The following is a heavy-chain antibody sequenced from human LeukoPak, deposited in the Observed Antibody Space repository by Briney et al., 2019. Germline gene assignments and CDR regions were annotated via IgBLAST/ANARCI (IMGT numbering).Heavy chain of an antibody. D-gene: IGHD4-17*01. Sequence: SEALSLTCTVSGGSISSGDYYWSWIRQPPGKGLEWIGYIYYSGTTYYNPSLKSRLTISVDTSKNQFSLKLSSVTAADTAVYYCVRRTVTRGRGNWFDPWGQGTLVTVSS. V-gene: IGHV4-30-4*01. CDR2: IYYSGTT. J-gene: IGHJ5*02. CDR1: GGSISSGDYY. CDR3: VRRTVTRGRGNWFDP.